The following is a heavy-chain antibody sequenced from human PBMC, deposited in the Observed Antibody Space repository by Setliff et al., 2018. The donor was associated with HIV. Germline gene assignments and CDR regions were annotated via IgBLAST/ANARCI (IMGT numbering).Heavy chain of an antibody. D-gene: IGHD2-15*01. CDR2: I. J-gene: IGHJ4*02. Sequence: LSLTCTVSGGSISSGDYYWSWIRQHPRKGLEWIGYIYYTDSVKGRFTISRDNAKNSLYLQMNSLRAEDTAVYYCAKYSPSGNNFDYWGQGTLVTVSS. V-gene: IGHV3-11*04. CDR1: GGSISSGDYY. CDR3: AKYSPSGNNFDY.